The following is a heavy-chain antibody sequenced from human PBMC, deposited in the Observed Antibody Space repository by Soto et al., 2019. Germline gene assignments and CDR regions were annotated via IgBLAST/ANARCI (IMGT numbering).Heavy chain of an antibody. CDR2: INGSSSTM. D-gene: IGHD2-15*01. V-gene: IGHV3-48*02. CDR3: ARGDRFRCSGDRCFSDGLFLS. J-gene: IGHJ5*02. CDR1: GFTFGIYS. Sequence: EVQLVESGGGLVQRGGSLRLSCAASGFTFGIYSMNWVRQAPGKGLEWISYINGSSSTMYYADSVKGRFIISKDNANNTLNIQMNSLRDADTAVYYSARGDRFRCSGDRCFSDGLFLSWGQGTLVTVSS.